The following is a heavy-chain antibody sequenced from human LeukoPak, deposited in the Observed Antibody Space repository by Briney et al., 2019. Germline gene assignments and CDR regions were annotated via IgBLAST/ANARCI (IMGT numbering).Heavy chain of an antibody. D-gene: IGHD5-24*01. J-gene: IGHJ4*02. Sequence: ASVKVSCKASGYTFTSYYMHWVRQAPGQGLEWMGIINPSGGSTNYAQKFQERVTITRDMSTSTAYMELSSLRSEDTAVYYCAATCRDGGFDYWGQGTLVTVSS. V-gene: IGHV1-46*01. CDR3: AATCRDGGFDY. CDR2: INPSGGST. CDR1: GYTFTSYY.